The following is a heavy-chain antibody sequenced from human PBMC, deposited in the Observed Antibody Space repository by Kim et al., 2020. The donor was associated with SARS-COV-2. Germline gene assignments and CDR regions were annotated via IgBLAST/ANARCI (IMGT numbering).Heavy chain of an antibody. Sequence: ASVKVSCKASDHTFTSYGFTWVRQAPGQGLEWMGWISGHNGNPNYAPKFQGRLTMTTDTSTSTAYMELRSLRSDDTAVYYCARDSIPGADALDIWGQGTMVIVSS. CDR2: ISGHNGNP. CDR3: ARDSIPGADALDI. J-gene: IGHJ3*02. D-gene: IGHD2-2*02. CDR1: DHTFTSYG. V-gene: IGHV1-18*01.